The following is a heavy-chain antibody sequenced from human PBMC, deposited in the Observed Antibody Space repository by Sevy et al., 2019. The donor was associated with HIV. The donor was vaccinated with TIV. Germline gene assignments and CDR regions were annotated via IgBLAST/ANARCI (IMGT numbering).Heavy chain of an antibody. Sequence: GGSLRLSCAASGFSFSCYGMHWVRQAPGKGLEWMSYIQYDGSNKDYADSVKGRFTISRDNSKNTLYLQMNSLRVEDTVVFYCVKEGGGEGGDHWGQGTLVTVSS. J-gene: IGHJ4*02. V-gene: IGHV3-30*02. CDR3: VKEGGGEGGDH. D-gene: IGHD2-21*01. CDR2: IQYDGSNK. CDR1: GFSFSCYG.